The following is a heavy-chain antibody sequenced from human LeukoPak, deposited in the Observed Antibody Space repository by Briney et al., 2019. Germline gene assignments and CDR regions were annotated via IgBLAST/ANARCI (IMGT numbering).Heavy chain of an antibody. V-gene: IGHV3-7*01. J-gene: IGHJ5*02. D-gene: IGHD3-10*01. Sequence: GGSLRLSCAASGLTFSSYWMSWVRQAPGKGLEWVANIKQDGSEKYYVDSVKGRFTISRDNAKNSLYLQMNSLRAEDTAVYYCARDSAGFDPWGQGTLVTVSS. CDR1: GLTFSSYW. CDR3: ARDSAGFDP. CDR2: IKQDGSEK.